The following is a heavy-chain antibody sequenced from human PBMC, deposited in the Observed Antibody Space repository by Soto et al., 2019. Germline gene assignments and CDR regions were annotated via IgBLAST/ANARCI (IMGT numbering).Heavy chain of an antibody. CDR2: ISGSGGST. D-gene: IGHD1-26*01. CDR3: AKDTEVYSGNYLFDP. Sequence: PGGSLRLSCAASGFTFSSYAMSWVRQAPGKGLEWVSGISGSGGSTYYADSVKGRFTISRDNSKNTLYLQMNSLRAEDTAVYYCAKDTEVYSGNYLFDPWGQGTLVTVSS. J-gene: IGHJ5*02. V-gene: IGHV3-23*01. CDR1: GFTFSSYA.